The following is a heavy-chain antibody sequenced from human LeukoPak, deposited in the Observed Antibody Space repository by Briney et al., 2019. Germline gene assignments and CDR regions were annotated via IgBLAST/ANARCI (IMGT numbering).Heavy chain of an antibody. J-gene: IGHJ5*02. CDR3: ARELIYGSKSYYTP. CDR1: GFTFTNHW. CDR2: IKQDGSEK. Sequence: PGGSLRLSCEASGFTFTNHWMTWVRQTPGKGLEWVANIKQDGSEKNYVDSVKGGFTISRDNAKNSLYLQMNSLRPEDSAVYYCARELIYGSKSYYTPWGQGTLVTVSS. D-gene: IGHD3-10*01. V-gene: IGHV3-7*04.